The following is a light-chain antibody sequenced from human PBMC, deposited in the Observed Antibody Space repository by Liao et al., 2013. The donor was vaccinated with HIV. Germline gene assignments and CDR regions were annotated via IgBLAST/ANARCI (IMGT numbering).Light chain of an antibody. CDR3: QAWDSNTPVV. J-gene: IGLJ2*01. CDR2: QDS. V-gene: IGLV3-1*01. Sequence: SYELTQPPSVSVSPGQTASITCSGDKLGDKYACWYQQKPGQSPVLVIYQDSKRPSGIPERFSGSNSGNTATLTISGTQAMDEADYYCQAWDSNTPVVFGGGTKLTV. CDR1: KLGDKY.